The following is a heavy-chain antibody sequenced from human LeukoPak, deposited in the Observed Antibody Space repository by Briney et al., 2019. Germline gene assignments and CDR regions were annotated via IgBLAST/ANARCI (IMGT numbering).Heavy chain of an antibody. J-gene: IGHJ4*02. V-gene: IGHV3-33*01. CDR3: ARGVGDSSGYYYYFDY. CDR2: VWFDGSNK. D-gene: IGHD3-22*01. CDR1: GFTFSSYG. Sequence: RGSLRLSCAASGFTFSSYGMHWVRQAPGKGLEWVALVWFDGSNKYYADSVKGLFTISRDNSKNTLYLQMNSLRAEDTAVYYCARGVGDSSGYYYYFDYWGQGTLVTVSS.